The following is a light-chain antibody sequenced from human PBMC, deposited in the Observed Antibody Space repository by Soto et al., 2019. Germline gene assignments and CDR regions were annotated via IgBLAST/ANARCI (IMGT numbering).Light chain of an antibody. CDR3: QQYGSSPWT. CDR2: GAS. CDR1: QSVSSNY. Sequence: EIVLTQSPGTLSLSPGERATLSCRASQSVSSNYLAWYQQKPGQAPRPLIYGASSSATGIPDRFSGSGAGTDFTLTISRLEPEDFVVYYCQQYGSSPWTFCQGTKVESK. V-gene: IGKV3-20*01. J-gene: IGKJ1*01.